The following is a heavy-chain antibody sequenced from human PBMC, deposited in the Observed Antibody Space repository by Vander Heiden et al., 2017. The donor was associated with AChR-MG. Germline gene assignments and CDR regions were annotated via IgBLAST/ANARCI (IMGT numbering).Heavy chain of an antibody. J-gene: IGHJ4*02. V-gene: IGHV3-21*01. D-gene: IGHD1-26*01. Sequence: EVQLVESGGGLVKPGGSLRLTCADSGFSFSSYTMSWVRQAPGRGLEWVSSISYGGDYKYYADSVKGRFTISRDDAQNSVFLHMNSLRAEDTATYYCARGSDSGNYRKRYFDYWGQGTLVSVSS. CDR2: ISYGGDYK. CDR1: GFSFSSYT. CDR3: ARGSDSGNYRKRYFDY.